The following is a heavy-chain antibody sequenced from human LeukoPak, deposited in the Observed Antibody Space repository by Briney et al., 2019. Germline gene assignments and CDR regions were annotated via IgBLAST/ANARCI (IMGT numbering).Heavy chain of an antibody. D-gene: IGHD6-19*01. CDR1: GGSISSGGYS. Sequence: PSQTLSLTCAVSGGSISSGGYSWSWIRQPPGKGLEWIGYIYHSGSTYYNPSLKSRVTISVDRSKNQFSLKLSSVTAADTAVYYCARALYSGQRGVAVAVPNWFDPWGQGTLVTVSS. CDR3: ARALYSGQRGVAVAVPNWFDP. J-gene: IGHJ5*02. V-gene: IGHV4-30-2*01. CDR2: IYHSGST.